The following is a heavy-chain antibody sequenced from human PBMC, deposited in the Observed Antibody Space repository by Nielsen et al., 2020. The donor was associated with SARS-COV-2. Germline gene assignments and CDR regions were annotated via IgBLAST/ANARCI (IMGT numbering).Heavy chain of an antibody. CDR1: GFTSSSYG. CDR2: ISYDGSNK. J-gene: IGHJ4*02. Sequence: GESLKISCAASGFTSSSYGMHWVRQAPGKGLEWVAVISYDGSNKYYADSVKGRFTISRDNSKNTLYLQMNSLRAEDTAVYYCAKERRGAMVRGVLAHWGQGTLVTVSS. CDR3: AKERRGAMVRGVLAH. D-gene: IGHD3-10*01. V-gene: IGHV3-30*18.